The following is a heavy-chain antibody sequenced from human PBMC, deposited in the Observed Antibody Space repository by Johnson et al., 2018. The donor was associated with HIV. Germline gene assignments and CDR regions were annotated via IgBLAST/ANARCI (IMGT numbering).Heavy chain of an antibody. CDR1: GFTFSRYD. CDR2: IGTAGDT. D-gene: IGHD5-12*01. V-gene: IGHV3-13*01. Sequence: VQLVESGGGLVQPGGSLRLSCAASGFTFSRYDMNWVRQATGKGLEWVSAIGTAGDTYYAGSVKGRFTISRENAKNSFYLQMNSLRAGDTAVYYCAKDSKWLRSEGVGAFDIWGQGTMVTVSS. CDR3: AKDSKWLRSEGVGAFDI. J-gene: IGHJ3*02.